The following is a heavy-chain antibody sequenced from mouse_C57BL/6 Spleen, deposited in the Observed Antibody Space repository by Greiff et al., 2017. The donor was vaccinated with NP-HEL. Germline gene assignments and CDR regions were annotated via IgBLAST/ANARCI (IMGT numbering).Heavy chain of an antibody. CDR3: ARHSHYSNYFGPYWYFDV. CDR2: INSDGGST. V-gene: IGHV5-2*01. J-gene: IGHJ1*03. D-gene: IGHD2-5*01. Sequence: EVMLVESGGGLVQPGESLKLSCESNEYEFPSHDMSWVRKTPEKRLELVAAINSDGGSTYYPDTMERRFIISRDNTKNTLYLQMSSLRSEDTALYYCARHSHYSNYFGPYWYFDVWGTGTTVTVSS. CDR1: EYEFPSHD.